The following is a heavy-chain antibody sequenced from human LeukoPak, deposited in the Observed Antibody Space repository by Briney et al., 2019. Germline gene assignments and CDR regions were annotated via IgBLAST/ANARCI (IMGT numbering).Heavy chain of an antibody. D-gene: IGHD3-10*01. J-gene: IGHJ4*02. Sequence: PGGSLRLSCAASGFTFSSYAMSWVRQAPGKGLEWVSAISGSGGSTYYADSVKGRFTTSRDNSKNTLYLQMNSLRAEDTAVYYCAKDVLLWFGELLPDYFDYWGQGTLVTVSS. V-gene: IGHV3-23*01. CDR3: AKDVLLWFGELLPDYFDY. CDR1: GFTFSSYA. CDR2: ISGSGGST.